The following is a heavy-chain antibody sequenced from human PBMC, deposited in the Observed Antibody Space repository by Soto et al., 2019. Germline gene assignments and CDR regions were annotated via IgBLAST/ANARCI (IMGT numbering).Heavy chain of an antibody. V-gene: IGHV4-31*03. CDR2: IYYSGST. D-gene: IGHD3-10*01. CDR3: ARITMVRGVIISLY. J-gene: IGHJ4*02. Sequence: QVQLQESGPGLVKPSQTLSLTCTVSGGSISSGGYYWSWIRQHPGKGLEWIGYIYYSGSTYYNPSLKRRVTISVDTSKNQFSLKLSSVTAADTAVYYCARITMVRGVIISLYWGQGTLVTVSS. CDR1: GGSISSGGYY.